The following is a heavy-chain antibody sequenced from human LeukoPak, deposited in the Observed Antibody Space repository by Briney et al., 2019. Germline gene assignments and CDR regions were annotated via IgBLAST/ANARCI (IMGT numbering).Heavy chain of an antibody. D-gene: IGHD2-15*01. CDR1: GFTFSSYA. CDR3: VRGYSFGPYGMDV. CDR2: VSTSGGGT. V-gene: IGHV3-23*01. J-gene: IGHJ6*02. Sequence: GGSLRLSCAASGFTFSSYAMTWVRQAPGKGLEWVSTVSTSGGGTYYADSVKGRFTISRDNSKNTLYLQMSSLRAEDTAVYFCVRGYSFGPYGMDVWGQGTTVTVSS.